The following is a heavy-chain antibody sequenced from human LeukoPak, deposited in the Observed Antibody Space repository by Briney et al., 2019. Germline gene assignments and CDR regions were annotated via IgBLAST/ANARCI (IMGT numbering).Heavy chain of an antibody. J-gene: IGHJ4*02. CDR1: GGTFTSYA. CDR3: ARDVPSGYCSGGSCQSLDY. Sequence: VASVTVSCKASGGTFTSYAISWVRQAPGQGREWMGGIIPIFGTANYAQKFQGRVTITADESTSTAYMELSSLRSEDTAVYYCARDVPSGYCSGGSCQSLDYWGQGTLVTVSS. D-gene: IGHD2-15*01. V-gene: IGHV1-69*13. CDR2: IIPIFGTA.